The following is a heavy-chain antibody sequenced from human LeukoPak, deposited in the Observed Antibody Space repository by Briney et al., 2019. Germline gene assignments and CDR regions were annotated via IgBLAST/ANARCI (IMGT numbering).Heavy chain of an antibody. CDR1: AGSISSNSYY. D-gene: IGHD6-13*01. CDR3: AKEASAAGRVDY. CDR2: IYYSGTT. J-gene: IGHJ4*02. V-gene: IGHV4-39*01. Sequence: SETLSLTCTVSAGSISSNSYYWGWIRQPPGKGLEWIGSIYYSGTTYYNPSLQSRVTISVDTSKNQFSLNLYSVTAADTAVYYCAKEASAAGRVDYWGQGTLVTVSS.